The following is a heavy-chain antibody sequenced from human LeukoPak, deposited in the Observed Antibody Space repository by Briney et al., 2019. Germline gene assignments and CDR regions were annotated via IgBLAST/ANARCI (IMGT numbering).Heavy chain of an antibody. V-gene: IGHV3-23*01. CDR1: ESTFSNYA. J-gene: IGHJ4*02. CDR2: ISANGGST. D-gene: IGHD5-24*01. Sequence: GGSLRLSCVAPESTFSNYAMSWVRQAPGKGLEWVSVISANGGSTYYADSVKGRFTIPRDNSKNTLYLQMNSLRAEDTAVYYCATYKNQPHTQFFDFWGQGALVTVSA. CDR3: ATYKNQPHTQFFDF.